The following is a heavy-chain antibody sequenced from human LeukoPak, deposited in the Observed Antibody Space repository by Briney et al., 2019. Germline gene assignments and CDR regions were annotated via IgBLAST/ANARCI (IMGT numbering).Heavy chain of an antibody. J-gene: IGHJ6*03. Sequence: GGSLRLSCAASGFTFSTYSMNWVRQAPGKGLEWVSSISSTGGTTYYADSVKGRFTISRDNSKNTLYLQINSLRGEDTAIYYCAKNGDRGAYCTGGTCYPYFYYYMDVWGKGTTVTI. CDR3: AKNGDRGAYCTGGTCYPYFYYYMDV. CDR2: ISSTGGTT. V-gene: IGHV3-23*01. D-gene: IGHD2-15*01. CDR1: GFTFSTYS.